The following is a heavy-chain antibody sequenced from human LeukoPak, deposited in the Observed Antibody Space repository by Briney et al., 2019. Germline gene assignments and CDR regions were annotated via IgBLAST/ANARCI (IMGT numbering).Heavy chain of an antibody. CDR1: GFTFSSYG. V-gene: IGHV3-23*01. J-gene: IGHJ4*02. CDR3: AERGGYGDYLFDY. D-gene: IGHD4-17*01. Sequence: GGSLRLSCAASGFTFSSYGMSWVRQAPGKGLEWVSAISGSGGSTYYADSVKGRFTISRDNSKNTLYLQMNSLRAKDTAVYYCAERGGYGDYLFDYWGQGTLVTVSS. CDR2: ISGSGGST.